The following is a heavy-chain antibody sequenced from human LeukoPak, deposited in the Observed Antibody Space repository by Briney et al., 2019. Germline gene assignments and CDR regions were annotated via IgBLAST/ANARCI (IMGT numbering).Heavy chain of an antibody. CDR2: IWYDGSNK. J-gene: IGHJ3*02. CDR3: ARDRYDSNAFDI. CDR1: GFTFSSYG. Sequence: PGRSLRLACAASGFTFSSYGMHWVRQAPGKGLEWVAGIWYDGSNKYYADSVKGRFTISRDNSKNTLYLQMNSLRAEDTAVYYCARDRYDSNAFDIWGQGTMVTVSS. D-gene: IGHD3-22*01. V-gene: IGHV3-33*01.